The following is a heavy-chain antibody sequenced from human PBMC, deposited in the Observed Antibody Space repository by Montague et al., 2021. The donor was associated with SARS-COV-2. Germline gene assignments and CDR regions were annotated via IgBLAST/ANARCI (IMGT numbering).Heavy chain of an antibody. V-gene: IGHV4-39*01. Sequence: SETLSLTCSVSGDSINNSRYYWGWIRQPPGKGLEWIGTIYYSGSAYYNPSLKSRVTISVDTSKDQFSLKLNSVTATDTAVYYCARLESTRGVFVRGAFDIWGQGTRVTVSS. CDR3: ARLESTRGVFVRGAFDI. J-gene: IGHJ3*02. D-gene: IGHD3-10*01. CDR2: IYYSGSA. CDR1: GDSINNSRYY.